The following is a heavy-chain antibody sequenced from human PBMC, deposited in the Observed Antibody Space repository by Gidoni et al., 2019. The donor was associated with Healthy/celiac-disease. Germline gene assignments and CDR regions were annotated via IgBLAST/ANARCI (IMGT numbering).Heavy chain of an antibody. J-gene: IGHJ5*01. CDR1: GFTFNTYW. CDR3: ARNFDS. CDR2: IDNDGSST. V-gene: IGHV3-74*01. Sequence: EVQLVASGGGLVQPGGSLRLSCVASGFTFNTYWMHWVRQAPGQGLVWVSRIDNDGSSTDYADSVKGRFTISRDNAKNTLYLQMNSLRAEDTAVYYCARNFDSWGQGTLVTVSS.